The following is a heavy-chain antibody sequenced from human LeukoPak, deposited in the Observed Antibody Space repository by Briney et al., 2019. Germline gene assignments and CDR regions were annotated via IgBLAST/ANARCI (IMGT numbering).Heavy chain of an antibody. J-gene: IGHJ3*02. CDR3: ARDKDYAFDI. V-gene: IGHV3-48*01. CDR2: IISSTSTR. Sequence: GGSLRLSCAASGFTFSSYTMNWIRQAPGKGLEWVSYIISSTSTRSYADSVMGRITISRDNDKNSLYLQMNSLRPEDTAVYYCARDKDYAFDIWGQGTIVTVSS. D-gene: IGHD3-16*01. CDR1: GFTFSSYT.